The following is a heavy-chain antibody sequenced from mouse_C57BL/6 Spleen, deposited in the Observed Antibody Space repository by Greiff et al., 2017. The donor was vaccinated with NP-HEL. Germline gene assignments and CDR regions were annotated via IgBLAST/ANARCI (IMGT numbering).Heavy chain of an antibody. V-gene: IGHV1-53*01. CDR1: GYTFTSYW. CDR2: INPSNGGT. D-gene: IGHD2-4*01. J-gene: IGHJ4*01. CDR3: ARAIYYDYDDYAMDY. Sequence: VQLQQPGTELVKPGASVKLSCKASGYTFTSYWMHWVKQRPGQGLEWIGNINPSNGGTNYNEKFKSKATLTVDKSSSTAYMQLSSLTSEDSAVYYCARAIYYDYDDYAMDYWGQGTSVTVSS.